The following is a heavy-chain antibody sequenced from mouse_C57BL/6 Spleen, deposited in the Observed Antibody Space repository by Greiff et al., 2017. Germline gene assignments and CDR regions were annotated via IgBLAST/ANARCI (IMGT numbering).Heavy chain of an antibody. V-gene: IGHV5-17*01. CDR2: ISSGSSTI. D-gene: IGHD3-1*01. CDR1: GFTFSDYG. CDR3: ASGRLQLFYWYFDV. Sequence: EVQLVESGGGLVKPGGSLKLSCAASGFTFSDYGMHWVRQAPEKGLEWVAYISSGSSTIYYADTVKGRFTISRDNAKNTLFLQMTSLRSEDTAMYYCASGRLQLFYWYFDVWGTGTTVTVSS. J-gene: IGHJ1*03.